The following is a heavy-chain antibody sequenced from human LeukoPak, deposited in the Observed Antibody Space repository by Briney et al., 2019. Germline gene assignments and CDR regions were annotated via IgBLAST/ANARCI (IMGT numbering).Heavy chain of an antibody. CDR2: ISGSGGST. CDR3: AELGITMIGGV. J-gene: IGHJ6*04. Sequence: GGSLRLSCAASGFTFSSYGMSWVRQAPGKGLEWVSAISGSGGSTYYADSVKGRFTVSRDNSKNTLYLQMNSLRAEDTAVYYCAELGITMIGGVWGKGTTVTISS. D-gene: IGHD3-10*02. V-gene: IGHV3-23*01. CDR1: GFTFSSYG.